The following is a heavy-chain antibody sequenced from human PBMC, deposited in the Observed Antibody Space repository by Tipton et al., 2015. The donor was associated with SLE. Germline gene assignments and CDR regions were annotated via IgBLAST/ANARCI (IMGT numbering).Heavy chain of an antibody. CDR1: GGSISSYY. D-gene: IGHD3/OR15-3a*01. CDR3: ARDLDGGGYYYGMDV. J-gene: IGHJ6*02. Sequence: TLSLTCTVSGGSISSYYWSWIRQPAGKGLEWIGHIYTSGSTNYNPSLKSRVTISVATSKDQFSLKLSSVTAADTAVYYCARDLDGGGYYYGMDVWGQGTTVTVSS. CDR2: IYTSGST. V-gene: IGHV4-4*07.